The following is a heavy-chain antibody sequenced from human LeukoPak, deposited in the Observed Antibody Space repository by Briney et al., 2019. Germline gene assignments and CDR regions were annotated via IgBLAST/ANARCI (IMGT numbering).Heavy chain of an antibody. CDR3: GSDPNGDYVGVLGY. CDR1: GLTFSSFA. D-gene: IGHD2-8*01. J-gene: IGHJ4*01. Sequence: PGGSLRLSCEVSGLTFSSFALAWVRQAPGKRLEWVSAVSGGDGGSHYADSVKGRFAISRDNSKNTIYLQMTSLRVEDTAMYFCGSDPNGDYVGVLGYWGRGTLVTVSS. CDR2: VSGGDGGS. V-gene: IGHV3-23*01.